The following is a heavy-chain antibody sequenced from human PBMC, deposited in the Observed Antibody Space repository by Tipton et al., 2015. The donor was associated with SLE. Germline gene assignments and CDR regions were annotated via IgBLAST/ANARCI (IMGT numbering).Heavy chain of an antibody. Sequence: TLSLTCAVYGGSFSGYYWSWIRQPPGKGLEWIGEINHSGSTNYNPSLKSRVTISVDTSKNQFSLKLSSVTAADTAVYYCARGRGDGYKGYFDLWARGTLVTVSS. J-gene: IGHJ2*01. V-gene: IGHV4-34*01. CDR1: GGSFSGYY. CDR3: ARGRGDGYKGYFDL. CDR2: INHSGST. D-gene: IGHD5-24*01.